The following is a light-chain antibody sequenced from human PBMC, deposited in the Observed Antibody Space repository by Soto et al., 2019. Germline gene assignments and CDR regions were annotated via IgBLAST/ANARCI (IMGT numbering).Light chain of an antibody. V-gene: IGKV3-15*01. CDR3: QQYNDWPPFT. CDR1: QTVSSN. CDR2: GAS. Sequence: EIVMTQSPATLSVSPGERATLSCRASQTVSSNLAWYQQKPGQAPRLLIHGASTRAAGIPARFSGSGSGTELTLTISSLQSEDFAVYCCQQYNDWPPFTVGPGTRVDIK. J-gene: IGKJ3*01.